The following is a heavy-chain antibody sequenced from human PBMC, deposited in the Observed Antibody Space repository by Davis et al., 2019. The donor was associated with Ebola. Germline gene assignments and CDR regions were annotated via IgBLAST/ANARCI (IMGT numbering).Heavy chain of an antibody. J-gene: IGHJ5*02. CDR3: AKVHPPTTVTTGWFDP. V-gene: IGHV3-23*01. CDR2: ISVRSIT. CDR1: GFIFSSYA. D-gene: IGHD4-17*01. Sequence: PGGSLRLSCAAPGFIFSSYAMSWVRQAPGKGLEWVSSISVRSITYHADSVKGRFTISRDNSKNTLYLQMNSLRAEYTAVYYCAKVHPPTTVTTGWFDPWGQGTLVTVSS.